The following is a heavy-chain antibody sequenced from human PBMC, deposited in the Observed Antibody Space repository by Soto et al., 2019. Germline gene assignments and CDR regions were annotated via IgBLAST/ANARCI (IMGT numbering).Heavy chain of an antibody. V-gene: IGHV4-4*02. CDR1: GGFTSTNNW. Sequence: QLKLQESGPGLVRPSGTLSLTCAVSGGFTSTNNWWSWVRQPPGKGLEWIGDAYHSGSTEYNPSLESRVSISVDKSKNQISLKLTSATAADTAVYYCARSPPSSYYGGSGTFDYWGQGTLVTVSS. J-gene: IGHJ4*02. CDR3: ARSPPSSYYGGSGTFDY. D-gene: IGHD3-10*01. CDR2: AYHSGST.